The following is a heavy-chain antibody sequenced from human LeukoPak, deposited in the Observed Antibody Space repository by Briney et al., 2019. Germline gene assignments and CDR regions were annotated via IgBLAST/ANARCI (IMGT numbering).Heavy chain of an antibody. Sequence: SETLSLTCAVSGGTFNGYYWSWIRQPPGKGLEWIGEINHSGSTNYNPSLKSRVTISVDTSKNQFSLKLSSVTAADTAVDYCARRYRYWVWFDPWGQGTLVTVSS. J-gene: IGHJ5*02. V-gene: IGHV4-34*01. CDR3: ARRYRYWVWFDP. CDR1: GGTFNGYY. D-gene: IGHD2-15*01. CDR2: INHSGST.